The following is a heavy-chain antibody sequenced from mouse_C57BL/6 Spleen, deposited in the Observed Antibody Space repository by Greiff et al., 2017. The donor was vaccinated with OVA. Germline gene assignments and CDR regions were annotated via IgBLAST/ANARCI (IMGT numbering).Heavy chain of an antibody. V-gene: IGHV1-61*01. CDR2: IYPSDSET. CDR1: GYTFTSYW. CDR3: ARRDYYGLTFDY. D-gene: IGHD1-1*01. Sequence: QVQLKQPGAELVRPGSSVKLSCKASGYTFTSYWMDWVKQRPGQGLEWIGNIYPSDSETHYNQKFKDKATLTVDKSSSTAYMQLSSLTSEDSAVYYCARRDYYGLTFDYWGQGTTLTVSS. J-gene: IGHJ2*01.